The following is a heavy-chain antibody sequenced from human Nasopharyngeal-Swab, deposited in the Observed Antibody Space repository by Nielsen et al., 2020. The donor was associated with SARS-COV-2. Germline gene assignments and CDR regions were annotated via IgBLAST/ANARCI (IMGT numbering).Heavy chain of an antibody. D-gene: IGHD4-17*01. CDR3: ARARGDYIMGYYYYYYGMDV. CDR2: ISYDGSNK. V-gene: IGHV3-30-3*01. CDR1: GFTFSSYA. J-gene: IGHJ6*02. Sequence: GESLKISCAASGFTFSSYAMHWVRQAPGKGLEWVAVISYDGSNKYYADSVKGRFTISRDNSKNTLYLQMNSLRAEDTAVYYCARARGDYIMGYYYYYYGMDVWGQGTTVTVSS.